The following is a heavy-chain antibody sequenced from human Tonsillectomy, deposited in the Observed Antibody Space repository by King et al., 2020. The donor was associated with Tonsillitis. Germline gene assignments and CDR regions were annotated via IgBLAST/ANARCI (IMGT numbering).Heavy chain of an antibody. CDR3: ARSVLGSFDY. J-gene: IGHJ4*02. Sequence: MQLQESGPGVVKPSETLSLTCTVSGGSISSSDHYWAWIRQPPGKGLECIGYMYYSGTIFYNPSLKSRITISGGTSENRYSLKLSSVTAADTAVYFCARSVLGSFDYWGQGALVTVSS. V-gene: IGHV4-39*01. D-gene: IGHD1-26*01. CDR1: GGSISSSDHY. CDR2: MYYSGTI.